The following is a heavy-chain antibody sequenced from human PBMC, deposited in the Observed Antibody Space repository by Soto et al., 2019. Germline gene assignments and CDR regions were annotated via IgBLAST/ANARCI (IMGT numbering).Heavy chain of an antibody. V-gene: IGHV3-15*07. J-gene: IGHJ6*02. CDR1: GFTFSNAW. D-gene: IGHD1-26*01. CDR3: TTGYRFRGAICYYGMDV. Sequence: EVQLVESGGGLVKPGGSLRLSCAASGFTFSNAWMNWVRQAPGKGLEWVGGIRSKTDGGTTDYAAPVKGRFTNSRDHSKNTPYLQMNSLKTEDTAVDYCTTGYRFRGAICYYGMDVWGQGTPVTVSS. CDR2: IRSKTDGGTT.